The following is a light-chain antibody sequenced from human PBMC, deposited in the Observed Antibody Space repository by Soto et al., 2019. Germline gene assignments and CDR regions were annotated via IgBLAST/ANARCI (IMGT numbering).Light chain of an antibody. CDR1: SSDVGGYDY. CDR2: EVT. J-gene: IGLJ2*01. V-gene: IGLV2-8*01. Sequence: QSALTQPPSASGSPGQSVAISCTGSSSDVGGYDYVSWYQQHPGKAPKLIIYEVTKRPSGVPDRFSGSKSGNTASLAVSGLQSDDEADYYCSSHAGINNVIFGGGTQLTVL. CDR3: SSHAGINNVI.